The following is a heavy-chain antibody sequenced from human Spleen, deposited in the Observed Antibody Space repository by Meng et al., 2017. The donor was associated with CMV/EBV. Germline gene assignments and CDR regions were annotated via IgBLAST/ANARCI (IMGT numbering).Heavy chain of an antibody. V-gene: IGHV4-4*02. CDR1: GAATSSSNL. CDR2: IYHSGST. CDR3: ARIERRRILKYCGSDCSTTDY. Sequence: QVQLQESGPGLVKPSGTLSLTCAVSGAATSSSNLWTWVRQVPGKGLEWIGEIYHSGSTNYNPSLKSRVTISVDKFKNQFSLKLGSVTAADTAVYYCARIERRRILKYCGSDCSTTDYWGQGTLVTVSS. J-gene: IGHJ4*02. D-gene: IGHD2-21*02.